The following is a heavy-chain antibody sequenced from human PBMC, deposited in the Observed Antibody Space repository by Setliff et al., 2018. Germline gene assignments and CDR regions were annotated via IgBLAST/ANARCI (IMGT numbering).Heavy chain of an antibody. CDR1: GYTFTTYG. V-gene: IGHV1-18*01. CDR2: ISAGNGNT. J-gene: IGHJ6*02. D-gene: IGHD6-13*01. CDR3: ARVRKNDDSNNWYGASYYSYHYAMDV. Sequence: ASVKVSCKASGYTFTTYGISWVRQAPGQGLEWMGWISAGNGNTSYAQNLQGRVTMATDTSTSTAYMELRSLRSDDTAIYYCARVRKNDDSNNWYGASYYSYHYAMDVWGLGTTVTVSS.